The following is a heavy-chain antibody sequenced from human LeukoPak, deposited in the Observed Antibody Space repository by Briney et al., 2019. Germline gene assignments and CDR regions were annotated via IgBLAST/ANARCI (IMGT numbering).Heavy chain of an antibody. V-gene: IGHV4-34*01. CDR1: GGSFSGYY. CDR3: ARASSVWLVAYNWFDP. CDR2: INHSGST. J-gene: IGHJ5*02. Sequence: SETLSLTGAVYGGSFSGYYWSWIRQPPGKGLEWIGEINHSGSTNYNPSLKSRVTISVDTSKNQFSLKLSSVTAADTAVYYCARASSVWLVAYNWFDPWGQGTLVTVSS. D-gene: IGHD6-19*01.